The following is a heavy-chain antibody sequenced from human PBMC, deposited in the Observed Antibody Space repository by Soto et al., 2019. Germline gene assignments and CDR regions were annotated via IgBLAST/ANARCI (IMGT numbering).Heavy chain of an antibody. D-gene: IGHD4-17*01. Sequence: QVQLQESGPGLVKPSETLSLTCTVSGGSLSSGNYYWSWIRQSPGKGLEWIGYIHYSGNSNYNPSLKSRVTISLDPSKNQFSLNLNSVTASDTAVYYCARVFYPEIDYVYYFDKWGQGTLVTVS. CDR1: GGSLSSGNYY. J-gene: IGHJ4*02. CDR3: ARVFYPEIDYVYYFDK. V-gene: IGHV4-61*01. CDR2: IHYSGNS.